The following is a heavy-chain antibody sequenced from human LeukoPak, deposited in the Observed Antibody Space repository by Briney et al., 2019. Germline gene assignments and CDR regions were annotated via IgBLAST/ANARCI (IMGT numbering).Heavy chain of an antibody. J-gene: IGHJ4*02. CDR3: AGDYYDSSGYFGY. Sequence: GGSLRLSCAASGFTFSSYSMNWVREAPGKGLEWVSSISSSSSYIYYADSVKGRFTISRDNAKNSLYLQMNSLRAEDTAVYYCAGDYYDSSGYFGYWGQGTLVTVSS. CDR1: GFTFSSYS. V-gene: IGHV3-21*01. D-gene: IGHD3-22*01. CDR2: ISSSSSYI.